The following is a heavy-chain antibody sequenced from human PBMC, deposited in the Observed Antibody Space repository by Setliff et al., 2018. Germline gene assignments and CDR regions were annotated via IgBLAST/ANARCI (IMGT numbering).Heavy chain of an antibody. CDR2: INPGGGSA. Sequence: ASVKVSCKASGYSFTSYYIHWVRQAPGQGLEWMGIINPGGGSASVVDNFQDRVTMTRDTSKSTVYLDLSSLRSEDTAVYYCARGGKAADARKGLFENWGQGTLVTVSS. CDR1: GYSFTSYY. J-gene: IGHJ4*02. CDR3: ARGGKAADARKGLFEN. V-gene: IGHV1-46*01. D-gene: IGHD6-13*01.